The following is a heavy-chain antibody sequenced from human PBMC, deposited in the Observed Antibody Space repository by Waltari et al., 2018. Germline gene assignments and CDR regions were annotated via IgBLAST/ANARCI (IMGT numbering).Heavy chain of an antibody. Sequence: QVQLVQSGAEVKKPGSSVKVSCKASGGTFSSYAISWVRQAPGQGLEWMGRIIPIFGTANSAQKSQGRVTITADKSTSTAYMELSSLRSEDTAVYYCARGSYYDSSGYMRGYFDLWGRGTLVTVSS. J-gene: IGHJ2*01. CDR2: IIPIFGTA. D-gene: IGHD3-22*01. CDR1: GGTFSSYA. V-gene: IGHV1-69*13. CDR3: ARGSYYDSSGYMRGYFDL.